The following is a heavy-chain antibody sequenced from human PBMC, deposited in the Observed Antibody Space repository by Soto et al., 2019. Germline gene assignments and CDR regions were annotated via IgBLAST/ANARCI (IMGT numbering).Heavy chain of an antibody. D-gene: IGHD4-17*01. J-gene: IGHJ4*02. CDR1: GFTFSSYS. CDR2: ISSSSSTI. Sequence: GGSLRLSCAASGFTFSSYSMNWVRQAPGKGLEWVSYISSSSSTIYYADSVKGRFTISRDIAKNSLYLQMNSLRTEDTAVYYCVQAPRPQYDYLLGSDHWGQGALFTVSS. CDR3: VQAPRPQYDYLLGSDH. V-gene: IGHV3-48*01.